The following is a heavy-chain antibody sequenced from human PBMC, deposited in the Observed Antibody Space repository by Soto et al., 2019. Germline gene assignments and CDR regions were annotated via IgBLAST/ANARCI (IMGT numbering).Heavy chain of an antibody. V-gene: IGHV4-39*01. Sequence: QLQLQESGPGLVKPSETLSLTCTVSGGSISSSSYFWGWVRQPPGQGLEWLATIFYTGTTYYSPSLKSRVTISADTSKNQFSLKLTSVTAADTAVYYCVRRVNSGSGRDYFDYWGQGSLVTVSS. CDR2: IFYTGTT. CDR3: VRRVNSGSGRDYFDY. CDR1: GGSISSSSYF. J-gene: IGHJ4*02. D-gene: IGHD1-26*01.